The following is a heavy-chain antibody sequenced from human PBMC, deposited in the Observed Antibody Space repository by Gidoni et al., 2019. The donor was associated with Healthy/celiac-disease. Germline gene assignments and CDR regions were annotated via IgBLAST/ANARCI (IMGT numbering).Heavy chain of an antibody. CDR3: ASDWVYSGSPLDY. CDR1: GFTFSSYS. V-gene: IGHV3-21*01. J-gene: IGHJ4*02. Sequence: EVQLVESGGGLVKPGGSLRLSCAASGFTFSSYSMNWVRQAPGKGLEWVSSISSSSSYIYYADSVKGRFTISRDNAKNSLYLQMNSLRAEDTAVYYCASDWVYSGSPLDYWGQGTLVTVSS. CDR2: ISSSSSYI. D-gene: IGHD1-26*01.